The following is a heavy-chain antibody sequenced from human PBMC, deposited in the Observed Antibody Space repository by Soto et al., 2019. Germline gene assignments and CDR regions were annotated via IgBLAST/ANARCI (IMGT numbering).Heavy chain of an antibody. J-gene: IGHJ4*02. D-gene: IGHD6-6*01. V-gene: IGHV1-69*13. Sequence: SVKVSCKASGGTFSSYAISWVRQAPGQGLEWMGWIIPIFGNANYAQKFQGRVTITADESTSTAYMELRSLRSDDTAVYYCARGYSSSERALDYWGQGTLVTVSS. CDR3: ARGYSSSERALDY. CDR1: GGTFSSYA. CDR2: IIPIFGNA.